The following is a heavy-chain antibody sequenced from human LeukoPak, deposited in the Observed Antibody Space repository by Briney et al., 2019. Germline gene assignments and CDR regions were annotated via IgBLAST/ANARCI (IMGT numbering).Heavy chain of an antibody. J-gene: IGHJ4*02. D-gene: IGHD3-22*01. CDR2: IYYSGST. CDR3: ARGWYYYDSSGPPGD. V-gene: IGHV4-59*01. Sequence: SETLSLTCTVSGGSISSYYWSWIRQPPGKGLEWIGYIYYSGSTNYNPSLKSRVTISVDTSKNQFSLKLSSVTAADTAVYYCARGWYYYDSSGPPGDWGQGTLVTVSS. CDR1: GGSISSYY.